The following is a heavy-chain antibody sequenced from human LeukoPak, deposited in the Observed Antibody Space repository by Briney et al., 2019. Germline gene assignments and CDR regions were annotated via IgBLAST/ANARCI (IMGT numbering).Heavy chain of an antibody. CDR3: ARDLSESYEHYFDY. D-gene: IGHD1-26*01. Sequence: GGSLRLSCAASGFTFINYAMSWVRQPPGKGLEWVSGITGRGGGSKYAAFVKGRFTISRDNAKNSLYLQMNSLRAEDTAVYYCARDLSESYEHYFDYWGQGTLVTVSS. V-gene: IGHV3-23*01. J-gene: IGHJ4*02. CDR2: ITGRGGGS. CDR1: GFTFINYA.